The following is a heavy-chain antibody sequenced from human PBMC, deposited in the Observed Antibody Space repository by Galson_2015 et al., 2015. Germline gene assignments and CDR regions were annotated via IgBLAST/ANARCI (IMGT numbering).Heavy chain of an antibody. D-gene: IGHD5-12*01. Sequence: SLRLSCAASGFTFSVYEMNWVRQAPGEGLEWVSYIGSSGNTIYYADSVEGRFTISRDNAKNSLYLQMNSLRGEDTAVYYCARQIGYDYDCWGQGTLVTVSS. V-gene: IGHV3-48*03. CDR3: ARQIGYDYDC. CDR2: IGSSGNTI. CDR1: GFTFSVYE. J-gene: IGHJ4*02.